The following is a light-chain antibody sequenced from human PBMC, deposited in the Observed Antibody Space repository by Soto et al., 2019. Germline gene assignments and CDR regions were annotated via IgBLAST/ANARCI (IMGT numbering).Light chain of an antibody. V-gene: IGLV2-14*01. Sequence: QSALTQPASVSGSPGQSITISCTGTSSDVGGYNYVSWYQQHPGKAPKLMIYDVSNRPSGVSNLFSGSKSGNTASLTISGLQAEDEDDYYCSSYTSSNTLVVFGGGTKLTVL. J-gene: IGLJ2*01. CDR1: SSDVGGYNY. CDR3: SSYTSSNTLVV. CDR2: DVS.